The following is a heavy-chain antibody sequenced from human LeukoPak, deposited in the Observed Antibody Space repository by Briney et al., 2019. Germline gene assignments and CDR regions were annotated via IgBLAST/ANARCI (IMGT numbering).Heavy chain of an antibody. D-gene: IGHD2-21*01. V-gene: IGHV4-59*08. J-gene: IGHJ4*02. CDR3: ARHSIASDGARLFDY. Sequence: SQTLSLTCTVSGGSITSYYWAWLRQPPGKGLEWIGYLYYSGYSNYNPSLKSRVSMSVDTSKNQFSLKLTSVTAADTAVYYCARHSIASDGARLFDYWGRGTLVTVSS. CDR1: GGSITSYY. CDR2: LYYSGYS.